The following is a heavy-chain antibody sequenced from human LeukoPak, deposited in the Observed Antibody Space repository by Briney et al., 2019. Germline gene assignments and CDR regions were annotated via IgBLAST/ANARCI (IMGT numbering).Heavy chain of an antibody. CDR3: ATVRWLEPQEVVGFDP. CDR1: GGTFSSYA. CDR2: IIPIFGTA. D-gene: IGHD1-14*01. J-gene: IGHJ5*02. Sequence: SVKVSCKASGGTFSSYAISWVRQAPGQGLEWMGGIIPIFGTANYAQKFQGRVTITADKSTSTAYMELSSLRSEDTAVYYCATVRWLEPQEVVGFDPWGQGTLVTVSS. V-gene: IGHV1-69*06.